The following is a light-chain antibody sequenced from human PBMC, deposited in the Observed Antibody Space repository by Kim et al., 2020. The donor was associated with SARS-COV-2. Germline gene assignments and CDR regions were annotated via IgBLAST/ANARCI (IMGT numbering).Light chain of an antibody. J-gene: IGLJ2*01. Sequence: QLVLTQSPSASASLGASVKLTCTLSSGHSTYAIAWHQQQPEKGPRYLMKLNSDGSHSKGDGIPDRFSGSSSGAERYLTIASLQSEDEADYYCQTWGTGHVVLGGGTQLTVL. CDR3: QTWGTGHVV. V-gene: IGLV4-69*01. CDR1: SGHSTYA. CDR2: LNSDGSH.